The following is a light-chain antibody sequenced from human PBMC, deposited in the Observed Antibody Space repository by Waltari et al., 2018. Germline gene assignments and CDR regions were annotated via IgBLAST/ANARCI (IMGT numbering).Light chain of an antibody. V-gene: IGKV4-1*01. CDR3: QQYYSIPYT. CDR1: QSVLYSSNNKNY. Sequence: DIVMTQSPDSLAVSLGERATINCKSSQSVLYSSNNKNYLAWYQQKPGQPPELRIYWASTRESGVPDRFSGSGYGTDFTLAISSLQAEDVAVYYCQQYYSIPYTFGQGTKLEIK. J-gene: IGKJ2*01. CDR2: WAS.